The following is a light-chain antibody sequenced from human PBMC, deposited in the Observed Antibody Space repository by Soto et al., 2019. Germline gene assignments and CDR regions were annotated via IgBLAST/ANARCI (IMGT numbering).Light chain of an antibody. CDR3: HQDRSSLIT. Sequence: ERVGKECTSPRSLSQWKRATLSCRASQSVSSSYLAWYQQKPGLAPRLLIYDASSRATGIPDRFSGSGSGTDFTLTTSRLEPVYLAVYYRHQDRSSLITFGRGTRLEIK. V-gene: IGKV3D-20*01. CDR1: QSVSSSY. CDR2: DAS. J-gene: IGKJ5*01.